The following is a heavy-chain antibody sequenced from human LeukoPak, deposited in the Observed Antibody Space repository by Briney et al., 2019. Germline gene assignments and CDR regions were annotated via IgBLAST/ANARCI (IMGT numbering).Heavy chain of an antibody. D-gene: IGHD6-19*01. CDR2: VSGTSEYI. V-gene: IGHV3-21*06. Sequence: GFLRLSCSASGFSFSTYSLIWGRPAPGKGLEWVSSVSGTSEYIYYADSVRGRFTISRDNAKNTVYLQMNSLRAEDTAVYYCARWYSSGWYSDYWGQGTLVTVSS. CDR3: ARWYSSGWYSDY. CDR1: GFSFSTYS. J-gene: IGHJ4*02.